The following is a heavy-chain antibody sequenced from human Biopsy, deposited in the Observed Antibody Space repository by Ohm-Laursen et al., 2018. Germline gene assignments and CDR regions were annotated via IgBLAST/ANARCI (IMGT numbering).Heavy chain of an antibody. CDR2: VWYDGTNE. J-gene: IGHJ2*01. CDR3: ARGLSSGWYGYFDF. V-gene: IGHV3-33*01. CDR1: GFTFGHYA. D-gene: IGHD6-19*01. Sequence: RSLRLSCAASGFTFGHYAMHWVRQAPGKGLEWISLVWYDGTNEDYADSVKGRFTISRDNSKNTLYLQINTLTLEDTAFYYCARGLSSGWYGYFDFWGRGTLVTVSS.